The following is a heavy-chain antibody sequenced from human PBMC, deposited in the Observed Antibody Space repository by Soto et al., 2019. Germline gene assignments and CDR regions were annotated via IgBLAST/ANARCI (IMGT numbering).Heavy chain of an antibody. CDR3: ARGIQYKYGMDV. Sequence: VQLVESGGDLVQTGGSLRLSCAASGFTFSSYWIHWVRQAPGKGLVWVSRIKYDGSTTNYADSVKGRFTISRDNAKNTVYLQMNSLRAEDTALYYCARGIQYKYGMDVWGQGTTVTVSS. CDR2: IKYDGSTT. D-gene: IGHD5-18*01. V-gene: IGHV3-74*01. J-gene: IGHJ6*02. CDR1: GFTFSSYW.